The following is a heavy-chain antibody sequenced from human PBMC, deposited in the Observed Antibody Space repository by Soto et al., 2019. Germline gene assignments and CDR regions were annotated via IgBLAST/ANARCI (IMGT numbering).Heavy chain of an antibody. J-gene: IGHJ4*02. CDR3: ATRYDYIWGSYRYTWFDY. CDR2: ISSSGSTI. V-gene: IGHV3-11*01. CDR1: GFTFSDYY. Sequence: PGGSLRLSCAASGFTFSDYYMSWIRQAPGKGLEWVSYISSSGSTIYYADSVKGRFTISRDNAKNSLYLQMNSLRAEDTAVYYCATRYDYIWGSYRYTWFDYWGQGTLVTVSS. D-gene: IGHD3-16*02.